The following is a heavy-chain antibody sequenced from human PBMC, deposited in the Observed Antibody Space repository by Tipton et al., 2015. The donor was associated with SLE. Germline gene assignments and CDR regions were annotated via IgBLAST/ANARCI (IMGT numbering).Heavy chain of an antibody. V-gene: IGHV4-59*01. Sequence: GLVKPSETLSLSCNVSGGSITSYYWSWIRQPPGKGLEWIGYVFYSGSSESTNYSPSLKSRVTISVDTSNNHISLNLSSVTAADTAVYFCARVVVGLRRGGDAFDFWGPGTMVTVSS. D-gene: IGHD3-16*01. CDR3: ARVVVGLRRGGDAFDF. CDR2: VFYSGSSEST. J-gene: IGHJ3*01. CDR1: GGSITSYY.